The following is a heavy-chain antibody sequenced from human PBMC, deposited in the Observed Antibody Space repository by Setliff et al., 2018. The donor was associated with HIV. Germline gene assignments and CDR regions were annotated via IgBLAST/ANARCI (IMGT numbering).Heavy chain of an antibody. CDR3: AKATYSGSYRSGMDV. J-gene: IGHJ4*02. CDR1: GFTFDDYA. CDR2: ISWDGGST. Sequence: GGSLRLSCAASGFTFDDYAMHWVRQAPGKGLEWVSLISWDGGSTYYADSVKGRFTISRDNSKNSLYLQMNSLRAEDTALYYCAKATYSGSYRSGMDVWGQGALVTVSS. D-gene: IGHD1-26*01. V-gene: IGHV3-43D*04.